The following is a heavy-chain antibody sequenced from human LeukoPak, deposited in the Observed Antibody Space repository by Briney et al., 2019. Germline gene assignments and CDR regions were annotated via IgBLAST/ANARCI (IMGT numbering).Heavy chain of an antibody. D-gene: IGHD1-26*01. J-gene: IGHJ6*03. Sequence: SETLTLTCTVSGGSISSSSYYWGWIRQPPGKGLEWIGSIYYSGGTYYNPSLKSRVTISVDTSKNQFSLKLSSVTAADTAVYYCARSFGSYYGSYYYYYMDVWGKGTTVTVSS. CDR2: IYYSGGT. CDR3: ARSFGSYYGSYYYYYMDV. V-gene: IGHV4-39*07. CDR1: GGSISSSSYY.